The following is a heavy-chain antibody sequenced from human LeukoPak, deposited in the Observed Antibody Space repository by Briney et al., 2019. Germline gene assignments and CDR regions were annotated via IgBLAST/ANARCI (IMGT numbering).Heavy chain of an antibody. CDR2: IYYRGIT. CDR1: GGSISSSPYY. Sequence: SETLSLTCTVSGGSISSSPYYWGWIRQPPGKGLEWIGTIYYRGITYSNPSPDSRVTISLDTSKNQFSLRLRSVTAADTALYYCARRYLSDGILSTFDPWGQGTLVTVSS. J-gene: IGHJ5*02. D-gene: IGHD2-2*01. CDR3: ARRYLSDGILSTFDP. V-gene: IGHV4-39*01.